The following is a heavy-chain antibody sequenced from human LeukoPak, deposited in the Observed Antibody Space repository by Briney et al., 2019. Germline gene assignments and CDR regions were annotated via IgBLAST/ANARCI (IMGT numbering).Heavy chain of an antibody. CDR1: GESFSGFS. V-gene: IGHV4-34*01. CDR3: ARDGDYGDGNY. Sequence: SETLSLTCAVYGESFSGFSWNWIRQPPGKGLEWIGEITHSGSTNYNPSLKSRVTISVDTSKNQFSLKLSSVTAADTAVYYCARDGDYGDGNYWGQGTLVTVSS. CDR2: ITHSGST. J-gene: IGHJ4*02. D-gene: IGHD4-17*01.